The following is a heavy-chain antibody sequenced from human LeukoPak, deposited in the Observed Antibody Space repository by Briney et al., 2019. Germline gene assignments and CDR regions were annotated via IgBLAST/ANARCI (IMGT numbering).Heavy chain of an antibody. CDR2: IIPIFGTA. J-gene: IGHJ5*02. CDR1: GGTFSSYA. Sequence: SVKVSCKASGGTFSSYAISWVRQAPGQGLEWMGGIIPIFGTANYAQKFQGRVTMTTDTSTSTAYMELRSLRSDDTAVYYCARDPVRFLEWLLYGNWFDPWGQGTLVTVSS. D-gene: IGHD3-3*01. V-gene: IGHV1-69*05. CDR3: ARDPVRFLEWLLYGNWFDP.